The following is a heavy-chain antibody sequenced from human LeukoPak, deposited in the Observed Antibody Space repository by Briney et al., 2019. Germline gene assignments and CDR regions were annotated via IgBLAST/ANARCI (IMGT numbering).Heavy chain of an antibody. Sequence: SVKVSCKASGGTFSSYAISWVRQAPGQGLEWMGGIIPIFGTANYAQKFQGRVTITADESTSTAYMELSSLRSEDTAVYYCAREKYGDYYFDYWGQGTLVTVSS. CDR2: IIPIFGTA. D-gene: IGHD4-17*01. CDR3: AREKYGDYYFDY. CDR1: GGTFSSYA. V-gene: IGHV1-69*13. J-gene: IGHJ4*02.